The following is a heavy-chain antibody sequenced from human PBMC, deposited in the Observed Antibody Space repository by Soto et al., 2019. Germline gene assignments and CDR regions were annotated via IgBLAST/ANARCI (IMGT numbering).Heavy chain of an antibody. CDR3: ARAGYSSSWYDWFDP. V-gene: IGHV1-3*01. CDR2: INAGNGNT. Sequence: ASVKVSCKASGYTFTSYAMHWVRQAPGQRLEWMGWINAGNGNTKYSQKFQGRVTITRDTSASTAYMELSSLRSEDSAVYYCARAGYSSSWYDWFDPWGQGTLVTVSS. J-gene: IGHJ5*02. CDR1: GYTFTSYA. D-gene: IGHD6-13*01.